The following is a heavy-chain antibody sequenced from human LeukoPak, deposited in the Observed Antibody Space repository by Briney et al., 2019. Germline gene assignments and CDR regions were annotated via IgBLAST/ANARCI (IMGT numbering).Heavy chain of an antibody. D-gene: IGHD4-23*01. V-gene: IGHV4-59*01. CDR2: IYYSGST. CDR3: ASTVVTPEDAFDI. Sequence: SETLSLTCTVSGGSISSYYWSWIRQPPGKGLEWIGYIYYSGSTNYNPSLKSRVTTSVDTSKNQFSLKLSSVTAADTAVYYCASTVVTPEDAFDIWGQGTMVTVSS. CDR1: GGSISSYY. J-gene: IGHJ3*02.